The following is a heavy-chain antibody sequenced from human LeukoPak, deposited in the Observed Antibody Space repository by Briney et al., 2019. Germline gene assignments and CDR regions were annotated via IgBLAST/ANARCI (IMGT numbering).Heavy chain of an antibody. CDR1: GGSISSNSYY. Sequence: PSETLSLTCAVSGGSISSNSYYWGWIRQPPGKGLEWIGSIYYSGSTNYNPSLKSRVTISADTSKNQFSLTLTSVTAADTAVYYCARGPPDFYNSGSYYNGYNWFDSWGQGTLVTVSS. J-gene: IGHJ5*01. V-gene: IGHV4-39*07. CDR2: IYYSGST. D-gene: IGHD3-10*01. CDR3: ARGPPDFYNSGSYYNGYNWFDS.